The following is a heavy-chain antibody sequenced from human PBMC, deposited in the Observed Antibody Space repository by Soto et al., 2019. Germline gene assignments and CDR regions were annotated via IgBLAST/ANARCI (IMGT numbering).Heavy chain of an antibody. CDR2: ISYDGSNK. J-gene: IGHJ6*02. Sequence: GGSLRLSCAASGFTFSSYAMHWVRQAPGKGLEWVAVISYDGSNKYYADSVKGRFTISRDNSKNTLYLQMNSLRAEDTAVYYCARDLYCSSTSCYYYYYGMDVWGQGTTVTVSS. V-gene: IGHV3-30-3*01. D-gene: IGHD2-2*01. CDR1: GFTFSSYA. CDR3: ARDLYCSSTSCYYYYYGMDV.